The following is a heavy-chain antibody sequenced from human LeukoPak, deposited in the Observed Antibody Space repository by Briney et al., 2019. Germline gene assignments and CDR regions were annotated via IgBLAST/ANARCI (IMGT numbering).Heavy chain of an antibody. CDR2: IYHSGST. CDR1: GGSISSSNW. J-gene: IGHJ2*01. Sequence: SGTLSLTCAVSGGSISSSNWWSWVRQSPGKGLEWIGEIYHSGSTNYNPSLKSRVTISVDKSKNQFSLELTSVTAADTAVHYCARKTYSEPWYFDLWGRGTLVTVSS. V-gene: IGHV4-4*02. D-gene: IGHD3-16*01. CDR3: ARKTYSEPWYFDL.